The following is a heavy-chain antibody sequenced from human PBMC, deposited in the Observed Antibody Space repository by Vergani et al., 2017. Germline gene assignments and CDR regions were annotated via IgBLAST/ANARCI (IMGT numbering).Heavy chain of an antibody. Sequence: QVQLVETGGGVVQPGGSLRLYCATSGFSFNTYGAHWVRQAPGKGLEWVAFIGYDGRIKYNVDSVKGRFTISRDTSKKTLSLQMNSLRAEDTAVYYCARDTGSNWNDYYYYGMDVWGQGTTVTVSS. D-gene: IGHD1-20*01. V-gene: IGHV3-30*02. J-gene: IGHJ6*02. CDR3: ARDTGSNWNDYYYYGMDV. CDR1: GFSFNTYG. CDR2: IGYDGRIK.